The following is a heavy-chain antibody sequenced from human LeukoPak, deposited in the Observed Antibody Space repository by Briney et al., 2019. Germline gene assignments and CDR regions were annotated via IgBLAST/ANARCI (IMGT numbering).Heavy chain of an antibody. CDR3: ARDARYYYDSSGYSDYYYYYMDV. V-gene: IGHV3-30*02. CDR2: IRYDGSNK. CDR1: GFTFSSYG. J-gene: IGHJ6*03. D-gene: IGHD3-22*01. Sequence: GGSLRLSCAASGFTFSSYGMHWVRQAPGKGLEWVAFIRYDGSNKYYADSVKGRFTISRDNSKNTLYLQMNSLRAEDAAVYYCARDARYYYDSSGYSDYYYYYMDVWGKGTTVTVSS.